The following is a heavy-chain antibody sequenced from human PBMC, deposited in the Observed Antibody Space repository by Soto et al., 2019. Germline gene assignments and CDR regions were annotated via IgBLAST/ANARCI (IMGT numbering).Heavy chain of an antibody. V-gene: IGHV4-30-2*01. CDR1: GGSISSGGYS. D-gene: IGHD2-21*02. CDR3: ARVGFDCGGDCYELHAFDI. CDR2: IYHSGST. Sequence: SETLSLTCAVSGGSISSGGYSWSWIRQPPGKGLEWIGYIYHSGSTYYNPSLKSRVTISVDRSKNQFSLKLSSVTAADTAVYYCARVGFDCGGDCYELHAFDIWGQGTRVTVSS. J-gene: IGHJ3*02.